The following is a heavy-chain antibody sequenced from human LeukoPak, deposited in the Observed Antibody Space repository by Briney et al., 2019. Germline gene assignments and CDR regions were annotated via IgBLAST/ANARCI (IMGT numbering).Heavy chain of an antibody. CDR2: IYYDGST. J-gene: IGHJ4*02. CDR1: VGSISSSNYY. CDR3: AGRRYSSGYIDY. V-gene: IGHV4-39*01. D-gene: IGHD6-25*01. Sequence: SETLSLTCTASVGSISSSNYYWGWIRQPPGKGLDWIGSIYYDGSTYYNPSLKSRVTISVDTSKNQFSLKLSSVTAADTAVYYCAGRRYSSGYIDYWGQGTLVTVSS.